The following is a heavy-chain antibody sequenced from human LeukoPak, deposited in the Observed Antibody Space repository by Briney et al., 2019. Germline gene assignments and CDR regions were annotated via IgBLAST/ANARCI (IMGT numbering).Heavy chain of an antibody. D-gene: IGHD3-10*01. CDR3: ARGSVRGEFDP. CDR2: IYYSGST. V-gene: IGHV4-59*01. CDR1: GGSISTYY. J-gene: IGHJ5*02. Sequence: PSETLSLTCTVSGGSISTYYWSWIRQPPGKGLDWIGYIYYSGSTNYNPSLKSRVTISVDTSKNQFSLKLSSVTAADTAVYYCARGSVRGEFDPWGQGTLVTVSS.